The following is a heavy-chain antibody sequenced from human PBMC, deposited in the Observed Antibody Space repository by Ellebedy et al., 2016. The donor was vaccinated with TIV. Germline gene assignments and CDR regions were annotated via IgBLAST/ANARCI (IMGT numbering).Heavy chain of an antibody. CDR3: ARDIYSYGYGAFDY. V-gene: IGHV3-30*01. CDR1: GFTLSSYS. Sequence: GESLKISCAASGFTLSSYSMQWVRQAPGRGLEWVAVISFDGSNKDYADSVRGRFTIFRDNSKNTLYLQMNSLRPEDTAVYYCARDIYSYGYGAFDYWGQGTLVTVSS. J-gene: IGHJ4*02. CDR2: ISFDGSNK. D-gene: IGHD5-18*01.